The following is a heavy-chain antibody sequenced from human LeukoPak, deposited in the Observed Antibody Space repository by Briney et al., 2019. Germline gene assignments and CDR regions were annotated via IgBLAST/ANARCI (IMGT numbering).Heavy chain of an antibody. D-gene: IGHD4-11*01. CDR3: AKDRVPDSIWSFDT. V-gene: IGHV3-23*01. CDR2: IYGGGSGET. J-gene: IGHJ3*02. CDR1: GFSFSTYT. Sequence: GGSLRLSCVGSGFSFSTYTTNWVRHAPGKGREWVSGIYGGGSGETFYADSVKGRFTISRDNSKNILYLQMDSLRAEDTAIYFCAKDRVPDSIWSFDTWGQGTMVTVSS.